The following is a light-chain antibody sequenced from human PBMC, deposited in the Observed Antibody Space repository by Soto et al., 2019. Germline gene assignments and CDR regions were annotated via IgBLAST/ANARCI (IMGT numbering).Light chain of an antibody. CDR3: SAYTSSSTPYV. J-gene: IGLJ1*01. Sequence: QSALTQPASVSGSPGQSITISCTGTSNDVGGYNYVSWYQQHPDTAPKLIIYDVRYRPSGVSNRFSGSKSGNTASLTISGLQAEDEADNYCSAYTSSSTPYVFGSGTKLTVL. CDR2: DVR. V-gene: IGLV2-14*03. CDR1: SNDVGGYNY.